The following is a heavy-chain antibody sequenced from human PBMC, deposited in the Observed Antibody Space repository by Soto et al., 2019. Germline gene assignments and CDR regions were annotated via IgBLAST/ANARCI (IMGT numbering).Heavy chain of an antibody. CDR2: IYRTGST. CDR1: GGSFTSNNW. Sequence: SETLSLTCAVSGGSFTSNNWWTWGRQPPGQGLEWIGEIYRTGSTNYNPSLKSRVTISLDKSENQFSLKVTSLTAADTAVYYCASRDPGTSVDYWGQGTLVTVSS. CDR3: ASRDPGTSVDY. J-gene: IGHJ4*02. V-gene: IGHV4-4*02. D-gene: IGHD1-7*01.